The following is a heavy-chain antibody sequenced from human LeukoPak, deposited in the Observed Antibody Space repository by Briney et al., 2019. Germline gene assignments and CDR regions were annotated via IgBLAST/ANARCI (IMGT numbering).Heavy chain of an antibody. CDR1: GGSLSSHY. J-gene: IGHJ4*02. V-gene: IGHV4-59*11. Sequence: SETLSLTCSVTGGSLSSHYWSWIRQPPGKGLELIGHIHDTGSTFYNPSLRGRVTISLDTSNNQFSLKLTSMTAADTAVYYCARFSSGCSTSSCYLTYWGQGTLVTVS. CDR2: IHDTGST. CDR3: ARFSSGCSTSSCYLTY. D-gene: IGHD2-2*01.